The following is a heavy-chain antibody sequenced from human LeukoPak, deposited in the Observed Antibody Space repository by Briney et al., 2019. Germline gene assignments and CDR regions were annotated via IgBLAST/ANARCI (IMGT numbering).Heavy chain of an antibody. CDR1: GYTFTSYD. V-gene: IGHV1-8*01. D-gene: IGHD3-3*01. J-gene: IGHJ4*02. CDR2: MNPNSGNT. CDR3: ARGSGGYYDFWSGYSKTYYFDY. Sequence: GASVKVSCKASGYTFTSYDINWVRQATGQGLEWMGWMNPNSGNTGYAQKFQGGVTMTRNTSISTAYMELSSLRSEDTAVYYCARGSGGYYDFWSGYSKTYYFDYWGQGTLVTVSS.